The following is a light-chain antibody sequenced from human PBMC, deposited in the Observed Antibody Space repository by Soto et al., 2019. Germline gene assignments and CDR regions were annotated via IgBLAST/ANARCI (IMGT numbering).Light chain of an antibody. CDR3: CSYAGSYSYV. V-gene: IGLV2-14*01. Sequence: QSALTQPASVSGSPGQSITISCTGTSSDVGAYNFVSWYQQYPGKAPKVMIYEVNNRPSGVSNRFSGSKSGNTASLTISGLQAEDEADYYCCSYAGSYSYVFGTGTKVTVL. CDR2: EVN. J-gene: IGLJ1*01. CDR1: SSDVGAYNF.